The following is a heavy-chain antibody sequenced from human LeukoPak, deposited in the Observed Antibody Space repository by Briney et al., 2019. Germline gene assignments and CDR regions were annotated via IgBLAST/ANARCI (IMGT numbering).Heavy chain of an antibody. J-gene: IGHJ6*03. CDR1: GGTFSSYA. V-gene: IGHV1-69*05. CDR2: IIPIFGTA. Sequence: SVKVSCKASGGTFSSYAISWVRQAPGQGLEWMGGIIPIFGTANYAQKFQGRVTITTDESTSTAYMELSSLRSEDTAVYYCAGVWSIAARPGGNYYYYMDVWGKGTTVTVSS. D-gene: IGHD6-6*01. CDR3: AGVWSIAARPGGNYYYYMDV.